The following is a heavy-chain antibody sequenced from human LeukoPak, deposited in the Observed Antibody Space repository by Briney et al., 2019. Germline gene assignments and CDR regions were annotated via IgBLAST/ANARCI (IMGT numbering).Heavy chain of an antibody. CDR2: IKQDGTET. J-gene: IGHJ4*02. CDR3: AKELPTGTDYFDY. D-gene: IGHD3-10*01. V-gene: IGHV3-7*01. CDR1: GFTFSSYW. Sequence: GGSLRLSCAASGFTFSSYWMGWVRQAPGKGLEWVANIKQDGTETYYDDSVKGRFTISRDNAKKSLYLQMDSLRAEDTAVYYCAKELPTGTDYFDYWGQGTLVIVSS.